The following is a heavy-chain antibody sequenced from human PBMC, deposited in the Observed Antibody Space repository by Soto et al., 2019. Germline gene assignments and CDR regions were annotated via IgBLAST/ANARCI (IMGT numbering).Heavy chain of an antibody. V-gene: IGHV3-13*01. CDR3: ARLGPQDAFDI. D-gene: IGHD7-27*01. CDR1: GFTFSSYD. CDR2: IGTAGDT. Sequence: GSLRLSCAASGFTFSSYDMHWVRQATGKGLEWVSAIGTAGDTYYPGSVKGRFTISRENAKNSLYLQMNSLRAGDTAVYYCARLGPQDAFDIWGQGTMVTVSS. J-gene: IGHJ3*02.